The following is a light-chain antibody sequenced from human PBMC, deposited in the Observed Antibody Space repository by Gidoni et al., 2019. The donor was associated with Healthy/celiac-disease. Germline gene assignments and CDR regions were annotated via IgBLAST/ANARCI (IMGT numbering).Light chain of an antibody. CDR1: QDISNY. CDR2: AAC. CDR3: QRYDNLRAT. Sequence: DIQMTQSPSSLSASVGDRVTITCQASQDISNYLNWYQQKPGKAPKLLIYAACNLGTGVPSRFSSSASGAFFTFTSSSLQPDDVATYCRQRYDNLRATFGGGTKVEIK. V-gene: IGKV1-33*01. J-gene: IGKJ4*01.